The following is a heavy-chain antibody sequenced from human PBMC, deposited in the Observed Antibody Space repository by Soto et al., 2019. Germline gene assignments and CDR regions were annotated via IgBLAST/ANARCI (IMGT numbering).Heavy chain of an antibody. V-gene: IGHV1-69*01. CDR3: ARGSGSLAYWYFDL. D-gene: IGHD1-26*01. Sequence: QVQLVQSGAEVKKPGSSVKVSCKASGGTFSSYAISWVRQAPRQGLEWMGGIIPIFGTANYAQKFQGRVTITADESTSTAYMELSSLRSEDTAVYYCARGSGSLAYWYFDLWGRGTLVTVSS. CDR1: GGTFSSYA. CDR2: IIPIFGTA. J-gene: IGHJ2*01.